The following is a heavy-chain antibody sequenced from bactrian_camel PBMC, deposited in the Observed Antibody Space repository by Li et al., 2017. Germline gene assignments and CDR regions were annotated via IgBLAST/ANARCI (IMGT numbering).Heavy chain of an antibody. CDR2: IYVGGSR. V-gene: IGHV3S1*01. D-gene: IGHD6*01. CDR3: AATRDTLYGGTWSRPDNYNS. J-gene: IGHJ6*01. CDR1: GYRGSYSTYC. Sequence: HVQLVESGGGSVQAGGSLRLSCVASGYRGSYSTYCMAWFQQAPGKEREGVGAIYVGGSRYYADSVKGRFTISQDAATSTLYLEMNNLKTEDTAMYSCAATRDTLYGGTWSRPDNYNSWGQGTQVTVS.